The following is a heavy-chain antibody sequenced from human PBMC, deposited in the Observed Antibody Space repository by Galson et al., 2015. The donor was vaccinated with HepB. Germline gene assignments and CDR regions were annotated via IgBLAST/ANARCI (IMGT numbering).Heavy chain of an antibody. CDR3: AREGLLWFGESEYGYYFDY. CDR2: ISSSSSTI. CDR1: GFTFSSYS. Sequence: SLRLSCAASGFTFSSYSMNWVRQAPGKGLEWVSYISSSSSTIYYADSVKGRFTISRDNAKNSLYLQMNSLRAEDTAVYYCAREGLLWFGESEYGYYFDYWGQGTLVTVSS. J-gene: IGHJ4*02. D-gene: IGHD3-10*01. V-gene: IGHV3-48*01.